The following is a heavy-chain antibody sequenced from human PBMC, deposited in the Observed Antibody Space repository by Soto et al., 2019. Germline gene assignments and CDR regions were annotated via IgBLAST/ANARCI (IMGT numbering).Heavy chain of an antibody. D-gene: IGHD6-13*01. V-gene: IGHV1-3*01. J-gene: IGHJ4*02. Sequence: QVQLVQSGAEVKKPGASVKVSCKASGYTFTSYAMHWVRQAPGQRLEWMGWINAGNGNTKYSQKFQGRVTITRDTSASTAYIELSSLTTEDTAVYYCARGIAASNMDYWGQGTLVTVSS. CDR3: ARGIAASNMDY. CDR2: INAGNGNT. CDR1: GYTFTSYA.